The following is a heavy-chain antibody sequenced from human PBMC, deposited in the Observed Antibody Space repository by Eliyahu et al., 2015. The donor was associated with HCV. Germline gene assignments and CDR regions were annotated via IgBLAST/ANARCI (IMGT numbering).Heavy chain of an antibody. CDR3: ATVLGIGRRYFDY. V-gene: IGHV1-24*01. CDR2: FDPEDGET. CDR1: GXXRTGLX. D-gene: IGHD7-27*01. J-gene: IGHJ4*02. Sequence: QVQLVQSGAEVXKPGASXXVSCKXSGXXRTGLXTXWVRQAPGKGLEWVGGFDPEDGETIFAQKFQGGVTVTEDTSTDTAYMELSSLRSEDTAVYYCATVLGIGRRYFDYWGQGTLVTVSS.